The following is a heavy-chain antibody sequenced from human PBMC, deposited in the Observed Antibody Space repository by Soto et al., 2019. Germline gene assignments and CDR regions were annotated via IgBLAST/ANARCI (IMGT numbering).Heavy chain of an antibody. CDR2: IYYSGST. CDR3: ARRNYYDSNWFDP. CDR1: GGSISSSSYY. Sequence: SETLSLTCTVSGGSISSSSYYWGWIRQPPGKGLEWIGSIYYSGSTYYNPSLKSRVTISVDTSKNQFSLKLSSVTAADTAVYYCARRNYYDSNWFDPWGQGTLVTVS. V-gene: IGHV4-39*01. D-gene: IGHD3-22*01. J-gene: IGHJ5*02.